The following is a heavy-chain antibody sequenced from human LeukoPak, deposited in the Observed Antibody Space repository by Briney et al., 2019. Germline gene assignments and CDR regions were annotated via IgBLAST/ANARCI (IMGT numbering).Heavy chain of an antibody. V-gene: IGHV3-21*01. CDR2: VSSSSSYI. J-gene: IGHJ4*02. CDR3: ARPTRYCSGGSCMDY. CDR1: GFTFSSYS. Sequence: GGSLRLSCAASGFTFSSYSMNWVRQAPGKGLEWVSSVSSSSSYIYYADSVKGRFTISRDNAKNSLYLQMNSLRAEDTAVYYCARPTRYCSGGSCMDYWGQGTLVTVSS. D-gene: IGHD2-15*01.